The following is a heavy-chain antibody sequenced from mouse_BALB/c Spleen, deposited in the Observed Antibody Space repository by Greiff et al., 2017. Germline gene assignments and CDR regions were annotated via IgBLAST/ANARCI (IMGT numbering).Heavy chain of an antibody. CDR1: GYSITSGYY. D-gene: IGHD2-14*01. V-gene: IGHV3-6*02. Sequence: DVKLQESGPGLVKPSQSLSLTCSVTGYSITSGYYWNWIRQFPGNKLEWMGYISYDGSNNYNPSLKNRISITRDTSKNQFFLKLNSVTTEDTATYYCARDRYDDYAMDYWGQGTSVTVSS. CDR3: ARDRYDDYAMDY. CDR2: ISYDGSN. J-gene: IGHJ4*01.